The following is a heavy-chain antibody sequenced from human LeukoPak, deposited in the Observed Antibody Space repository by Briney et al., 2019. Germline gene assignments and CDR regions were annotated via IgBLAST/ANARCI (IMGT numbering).Heavy chain of an antibody. Sequence: GASVKASCKASGYTFTGYYMHWVRQAPGQGLEWMGWINPNSGGTNYAQKFQGRVTMTRDTSISTAYMELSRLRSDDTAVYYCARDHYGGSQSLGGYWGQGTLVTVSS. CDR1: GYTFTGYY. CDR2: INPNSGGT. J-gene: IGHJ4*02. D-gene: IGHD2-21*01. CDR3: ARDHYGGSQSLGGY. V-gene: IGHV1-2*02.